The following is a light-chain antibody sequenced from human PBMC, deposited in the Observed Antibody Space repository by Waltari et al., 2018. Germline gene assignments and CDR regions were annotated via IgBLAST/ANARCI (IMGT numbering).Light chain of an antibody. Sequence: VLTQSPGTLSLSPGETATLSCRASQSVGSSFLSWYQQKPGQAPKLLIYGASNRAAGIPDRFSGSGSGTDFTLTISRLEPEDSAVYYCQQYNNWPPGDTFGQGTKLEIK. CDR1: QSVGSSF. V-gene: IGKV3-20*01. CDR2: GAS. J-gene: IGKJ2*01. CDR3: QQYNNWPPGDT.